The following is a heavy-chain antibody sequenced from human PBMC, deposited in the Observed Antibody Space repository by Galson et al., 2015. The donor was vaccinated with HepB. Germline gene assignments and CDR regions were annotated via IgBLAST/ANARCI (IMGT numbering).Heavy chain of an antibody. V-gene: IGHV1-18*04. CDR3: ARYSSSLYSYALDV. D-gene: IGHD6-6*01. Sequence: SVKVSCKASGYTFSTYGFNWVRQAPGQGLEWLGWISVYNDNTDYAQKFQGRVTMTTDTSTSSAYMELRSLRSDDTAVYYCARYSSSLYSYALDVWGQGTTVTDSS. CDR2: ISVYNDNT. J-gene: IGHJ6*02. CDR1: GYTFSTYG.